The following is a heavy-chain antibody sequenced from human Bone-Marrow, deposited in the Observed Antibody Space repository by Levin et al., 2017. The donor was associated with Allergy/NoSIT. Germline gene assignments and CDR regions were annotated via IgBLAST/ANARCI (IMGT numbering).Heavy chain of an antibody. D-gene: IGHD2-21*01. Sequence: GGSLRLSCAASGFSFSSYSLNWVRQTPGKGLEWVSSISSGSSRLYYADSVRGRFTISRDDAKASLYLQMNSLRPEDTALYYCVRDIPGATTDAFNVWGQGTMVIVSS. V-gene: IGHV3-21*01. CDR1: GFSFSSYS. CDR2: ISSGSSRL. CDR3: VRDIPGATTDAFNV. J-gene: IGHJ3*01.